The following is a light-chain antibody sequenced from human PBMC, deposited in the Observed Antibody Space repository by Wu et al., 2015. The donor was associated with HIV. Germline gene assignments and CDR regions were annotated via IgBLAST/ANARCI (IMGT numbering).Light chain of an antibody. V-gene: IGKV3-20*01. CDR3: QQYGSSPRYS. Sequence: EIVLTQSPGTLSLSPGERATLSCRASQSVSSSYLAWYQQKPGQAPRLLIHGASSRATGIPDRFGGSGSGADFTLTISRLEPEDFAVYYCQQYGSSPRYSFGQGTKLEIK. J-gene: IGKJ2*03. CDR2: GAS. CDR1: QSVSSSY.